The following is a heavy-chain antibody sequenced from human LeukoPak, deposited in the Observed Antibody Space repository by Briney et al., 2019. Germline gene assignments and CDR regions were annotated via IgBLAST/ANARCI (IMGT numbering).Heavy chain of an antibody. CDR2: ISWNGGSI. J-gene: IGHJ4*02. D-gene: IGHD2-21*01. V-gene: IGHV3-9*01. CDR1: GFTFDDYA. Sequence: GGSLRLSCAASGFTFDDYAMHWVRQAPGKGLEWVSGISWNGGSIGYADSVKGRYTISRDNSKNTLYLQMNSLRAEDTAVYYCAVGGGYSFDYWGQGTLVTVSS. CDR3: AVGGGYSFDY.